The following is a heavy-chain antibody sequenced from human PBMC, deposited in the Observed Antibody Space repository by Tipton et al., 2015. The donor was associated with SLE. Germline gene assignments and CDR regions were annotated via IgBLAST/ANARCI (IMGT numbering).Heavy chain of an antibody. CDR2: IYYSGST. Sequence: TLSLTCTVSGGSISSSSYYWGWIRQPPGKGLEWIGSIYYSGSTYYNPSLKSRVTISVDTSKNQFSLKLSSVTAADTAVYYCARKIAARRGWFDPWGQGTLVTVSS. CDR1: GGSISSSSYY. V-gene: IGHV4-39*07. CDR3: ARKIAARRGWFDP. J-gene: IGHJ5*02. D-gene: IGHD6-6*01.